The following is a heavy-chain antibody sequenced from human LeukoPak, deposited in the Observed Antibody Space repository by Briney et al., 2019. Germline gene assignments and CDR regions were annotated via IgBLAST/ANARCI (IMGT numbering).Heavy chain of an antibody. CDR2: ISSSSSTL. Sequence: GGSLRLSCAASGFTFSSYSMNWVRQAPGKGLEWVSYISSSSSTLYYADSVKGRFTISRDNAKNSLYLQMNSLRAEDTAVYYCARERWEQLEWYYYYYGMDVWGQGTTVTVSS. CDR3: ARERWEQLEWYYYYYGMDV. CDR1: GFTFSSYS. D-gene: IGHD1-1*01. V-gene: IGHV3-48*01. J-gene: IGHJ6*02.